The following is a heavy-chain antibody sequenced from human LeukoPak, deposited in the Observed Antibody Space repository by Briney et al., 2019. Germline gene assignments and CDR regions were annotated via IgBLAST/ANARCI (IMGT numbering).Heavy chain of an antibody. Sequence: GASVKVSCKASGYTFTSYYMHLVRQAPGQGLEWMGIINPSGGSTSYAQKFQGRVTMTRDTSTSTVYMELSSLRSEDTAVYYCARGSPNWVGATSHFDYWGQGTLVTVSS. CDR3: ARGSPNWVGATSHFDY. J-gene: IGHJ4*02. CDR1: GYTFTSYY. V-gene: IGHV1-46*01. CDR2: INPSGGST. D-gene: IGHD1-26*01.